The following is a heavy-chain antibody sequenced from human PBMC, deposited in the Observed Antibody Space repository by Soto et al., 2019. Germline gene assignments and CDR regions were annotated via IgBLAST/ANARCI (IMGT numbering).Heavy chain of an antibody. CDR1: GYTFSRYY. Sequence: QVQLVQSGAEVKKPGASVEVSCKASGYTFSRYYLHWLRQAPGQGLEWMGIINPSRGTTTYAQKSRDRFTMTSDTSTSTVYMDLSSLTSEDTAVYYCARDLNLIADPPYMLASDWFDAWGQGTLVAVSS. J-gene: IGHJ5*02. V-gene: IGHV1-46*01. D-gene: IGHD2-8*01. CDR3: ARDLNLIADPPYMLASDWFDA. CDR2: INPSRGTT.